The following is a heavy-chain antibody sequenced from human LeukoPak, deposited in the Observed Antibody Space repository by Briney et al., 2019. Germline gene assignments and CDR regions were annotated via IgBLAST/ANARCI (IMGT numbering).Heavy chain of an antibody. V-gene: IGHV3-30-3*01. CDR2: ISYDGSNK. D-gene: IGHD3-22*01. CDR1: GFTFSSYA. Sequence: GGSLRLSCAASGFTFSSYAMHWVRQAPGKGLEWVAVISYDGSNKYYADSVKGRFTISRDNSKNTLYLQMNSLRAEDTAVYYCAKDRLEPRWGQGTLVTVSS. J-gene: IGHJ4*02. CDR3: AKDRLEPR.